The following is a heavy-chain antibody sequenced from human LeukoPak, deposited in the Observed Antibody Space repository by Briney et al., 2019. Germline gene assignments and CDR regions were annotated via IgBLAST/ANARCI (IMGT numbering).Heavy chain of an antibody. V-gene: IGHV5-51*01. CDR1: GYSFTNYW. CDR2: MYPGDSET. D-gene: IGHD6-13*01. CDR3: ARRASSSFDY. J-gene: IGHJ4*02. Sequence: GESLQISCKGSGYSFTNYWIGWVRHMPGQGLEWMGIMYPGDSETRYSPSFQGQVTISADKSINTAYLQWSSLKASDTAMYYCARRASSSFDYWGQGTLVIVSS.